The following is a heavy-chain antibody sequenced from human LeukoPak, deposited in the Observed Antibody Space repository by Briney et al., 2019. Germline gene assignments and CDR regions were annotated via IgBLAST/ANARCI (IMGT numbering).Heavy chain of an antibody. CDR1: GGSISSGGYY. CDR2: IYYSGST. J-gene: IGHJ4*02. Sequence: PSQTLSLTCTVSGGSISSGGYYWSWIRQHPGKGLEWIGYIYYSGSTYYNPSLKSRVTISVDTSKNQFSLKLSSVTAADTAVYYCARDMTTVTAFDYWGQGTLVTVSS. D-gene: IGHD4-17*01. V-gene: IGHV4-31*03. CDR3: ARDMTTVTAFDY.